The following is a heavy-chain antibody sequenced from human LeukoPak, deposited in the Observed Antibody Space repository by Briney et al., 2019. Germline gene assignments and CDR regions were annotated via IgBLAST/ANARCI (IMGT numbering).Heavy chain of an antibody. V-gene: IGHV4-4*07. J-gene: IGHJ5*02. CDR2: INTSGST. CDR3: AREGGDPRWLDP. CDR1: GGSISSYY. D-gene: IGHD6-25*01. Sequence: PSETLSLTCTVSGGSISSYYWTWIRQSAGKGLEWIGRINTSGSTNYNPSLRSRVTMSVNTSKNQFSLNLTSVTAADTAVYSCAREGGDPRWLDPWGQGTLVTVSS.